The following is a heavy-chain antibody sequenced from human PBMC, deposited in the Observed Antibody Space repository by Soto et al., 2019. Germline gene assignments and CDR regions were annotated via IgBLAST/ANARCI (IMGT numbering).Heavy chain of an antibody. D-gene: IGHD3-22*01. CDR2: IYYSGST. CDR1: GGSISSSSYY. J-gene: IGHJ3*02. CDR3: ARLYYYDSSGYHPDDAFDI. Sequence: PSETLSLTCTVSGGSISSSSYYWGWIRQPPGKGLEWIGSIYYSGSTYYNPSLKSRVTISVDTSKNQFSLKLSSVTAADTAVYYCARLYYYDSSGYHPDDAFDIWGQGTMVTVSS. V-gene: IGHV4-39*01.